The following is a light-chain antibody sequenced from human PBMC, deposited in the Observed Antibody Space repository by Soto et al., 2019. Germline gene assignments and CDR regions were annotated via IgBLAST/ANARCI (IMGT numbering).Light chain of an antibody. Sequence: QSVLTQPPSASGSPGQSVTISCTGTSSDVGGHDYVSWYQQHPGKAPKLMIYEVSKRPSGVPDRFSGSKSGNTASLTVSGLQAEDEADYYCSSYAGSSTYVFGTGTKVTVL. CDR3: SSYAGSSTYV. V-gene: IGLV2-8*01. CDR2: EVS. CDR1: SSDVGGHDY. J-gene: IGLJ1*01.